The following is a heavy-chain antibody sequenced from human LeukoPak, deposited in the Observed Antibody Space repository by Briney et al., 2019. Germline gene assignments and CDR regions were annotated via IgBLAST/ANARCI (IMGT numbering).Heavy chain of an antibody. D-gene: IGHD3-10*01. V-gene: IGHV3-23*01. CDR2: ISGSGGST. CDR3: AKDRDYYGSGSPARFDY. CDR1: GFTFSSYA. J-gene: IGHJ4*02. Sequence: GGSLRLSCAASGFTFSSYAMSWVRQAPGKGLEWVSAISGSGGSTYYADSVKGRFTISRDNSKNTLYLQMNSLRAEDTAVYYCAKDRDYYGSGSPARFDYWGQGTLVTVSS.